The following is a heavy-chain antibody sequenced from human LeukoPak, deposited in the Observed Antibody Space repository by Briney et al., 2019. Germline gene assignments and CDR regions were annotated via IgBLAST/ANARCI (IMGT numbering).Heavy chain of an antibody. CDR2: INVANGDT. J-gene: IGHJ4*02. V-gene: IGHV1-3*01. CDR1: GYTFTTHA. D-gene: IGHD3-16*01. Sequence: ASVKVSCKASGYTFTTHAVHWVRQAPGQRLEWMGWINVANGDTGYSQKFQDRVTITRDTSASTGHMEMSSLISEDTAVYYCASKPRGESRPFDYWGQGTLVTVSS. CDR3: ASKPRGESRPFDY.